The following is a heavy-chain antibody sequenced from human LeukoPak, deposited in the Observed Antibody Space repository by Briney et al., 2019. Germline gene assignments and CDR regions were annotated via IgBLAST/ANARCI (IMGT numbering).Heavy chain of an antibody. D-gene: IGHD3-10*01. CDR2: IRYDGSNT. CDR3: AKDYGDYGSGSSFDY. V-gene: IGHV3-30*02. CDR1: GFTFNSYG. J-gene: IGHJ4*02. Sequence: PGGSLRLSCAASGFTFNSYGMHWVRQAPGKGLEWVAFIRYDGSNTYYADSVKGRFTISRGNSKNTLYLQMNSLRAEDTAVYYCAKDYGDYGSGSSFDYWGQGTLVTVSS.